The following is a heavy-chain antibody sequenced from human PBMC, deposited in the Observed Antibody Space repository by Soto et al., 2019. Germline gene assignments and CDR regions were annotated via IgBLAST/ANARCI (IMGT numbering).Heavy chain of an antibody. D-gene: IGHD3-3*01. CDR1: GFTFHSFT. Sequence: AVSLRLSCAASGFTFHSFTVNWVRQAPGKGLEWVSTISGSDGKTFYADSVKGRFSISRDTSQSTLYLQMNSLRADDTAMYYCARWSYLDYWGQGNRVTVSS. J-gene: IGHJ4*02. CDR3: ARWSYLDY. V-gene: IGHV3-23*01. CDR2: ISGSDGKT.